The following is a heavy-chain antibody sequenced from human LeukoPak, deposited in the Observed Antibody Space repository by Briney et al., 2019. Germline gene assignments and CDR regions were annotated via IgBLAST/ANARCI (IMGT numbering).Heavy chain of an antibody. V-gene: IGHV4-59*01. CDR2: IYYSGST. CDR1: GGSISSYY. J-gene: IGHJ4*02. CDR3: ARSHYDSSGSYYFDY. D-gene: IGHD3-22*01. Sequence: SETLSLTCTVSGGSISSYYWSWLRQPPGKGLEWIGYIYYSGSTNYNPSLKSRVTISVDTSKNQSSLKLSSVTAADTAVYYCARSHYDSSGSYYFDYWGQGTLVTVSS.